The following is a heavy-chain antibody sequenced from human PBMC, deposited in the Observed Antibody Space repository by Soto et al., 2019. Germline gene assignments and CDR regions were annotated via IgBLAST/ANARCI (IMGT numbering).Heavy chain of an antibody. D-gene: IGHD1-26*01. J-gene: IGHJ5*02. V-gene: IGHV4-34*01. CDR3: ARLFYGTNWFDP. CDR1: GGSFSGYY. CDR2: INHSGST. Sequence: PSETLSLTCAVYGGSFSGYYWTWIRQPPGTGLEWIGEINHSGSTNYNPSLKSRVTISVDTSKNQFSLKLTSVTAADTAVYYCARLFYGTNWFDPWGQGTLVTVSS.